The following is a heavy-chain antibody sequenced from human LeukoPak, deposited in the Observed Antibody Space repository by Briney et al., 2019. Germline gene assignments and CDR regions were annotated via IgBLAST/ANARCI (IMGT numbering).Heavy chain of an antibody. V-gene: IGHV1-69*02. CDR2: IIPILGIA. CDR3: ARGSYYYDSSGYYLP. Sequence: SVKVSCKASGGTFSSYTISWVRQAPGQGLEWMGRIIPILGIANYAQKFQGRVTITADKSTSTAYMELSSLRSEDTAVYYCARGSYYYDSSGYYLPWGQGTMVTVSS. J-gene: IGHJ3*01. CDR1: GGTFSSYT. D-gene: IGHD3-22*01.